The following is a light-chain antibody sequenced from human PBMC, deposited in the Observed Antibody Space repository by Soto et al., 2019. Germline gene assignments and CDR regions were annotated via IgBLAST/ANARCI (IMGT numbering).Light chain of an antibody. CDR3: QQYNSYPA. CDR1: QSISSW. J-gene: IGKJ4*01. V-gene: IGKV1-5*03. CDR2: KAS. Sequence: DIQMTQSPSTLSASVGDRVTITCRASQSISSWLAWYKQKPGKAPKLLIYKASSLESGVPSRFSGSGSGTEFTRTISSLQRDDFATFYCQQYNSYPAFGGGTKVEI.